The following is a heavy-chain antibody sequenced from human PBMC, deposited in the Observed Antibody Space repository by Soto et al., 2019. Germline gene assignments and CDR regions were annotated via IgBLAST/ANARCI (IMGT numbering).Heavy chain of an antibody. CDR1: GYSFTNYW. CDR3: ARQRYCSNTAYYTVDY. Sequence: GESLKTYRTGSGYSFTNYWIGWVRQMPAKGLEWMGIIYPGDSYTRYSPSFQGQATIPADKSISTAYLQWRSLKTSDTPMYFCARQRYCSNTAYYTVDYWGQGTLVTVSS. V-gene: IGHV5-51*01. CDR2: IYPGDSYT. D-gene: IGHD2-2*02. J-gene: IGHJ4*02.